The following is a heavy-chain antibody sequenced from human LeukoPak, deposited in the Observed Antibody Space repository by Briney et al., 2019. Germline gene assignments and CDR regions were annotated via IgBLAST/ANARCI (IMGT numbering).Heavy chain of an antibody. CDR1: GGSFSGHY. V-gene: IGHV4-34*01. D-gene: IGHD3-16*01. Sequence: SETLSLTCAVYGGSFSGHYWTWIRQPPGKGLQWIGEVNDRGSANYNPSLKSRLTISEDKSKNQFSLRLPSVTAADTAVNYCARGVVSGRFGDYYYYMDVWGIGTTVTVSS. CDR2: VNDRGSA. CDR3: ARGVVSGRFGDYYYYMDV. J-gene: IGHJ6*03.